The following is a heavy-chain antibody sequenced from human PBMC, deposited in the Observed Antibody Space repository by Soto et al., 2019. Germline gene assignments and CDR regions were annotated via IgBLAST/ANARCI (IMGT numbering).Heavy chain of an antibody. J-gene: IGHJ6*02. CDR3: ARGDSTDCSNGVCSFFYNHDMDV. Sequence: ASVKVSCKASGDTFSSYAISWVRQAPGKGLEWMGKIIPTFGRTNYAQKFQGWVTMTTDTSISTASMELTRLTSDDTAIYYCARGDSTDCSNGVCSFFYNHDMDVWGQGTTVTVSS. CDR1: GDTFSSYA. CDR2: IIPTFGRT. V-gene: IGHV1-2*04. D-gene: IGHD2-8*01.